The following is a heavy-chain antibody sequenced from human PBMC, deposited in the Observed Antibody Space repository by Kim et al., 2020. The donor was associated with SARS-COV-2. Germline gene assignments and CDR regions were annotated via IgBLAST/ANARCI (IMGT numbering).Heavy chain of an antibody. CDR2: ISSDGSSN. J-gene: IGHJ3*02. CDR1: GFSFSVYA. CDR3: ARGKDCSSTSCYNAFDI. V-gene: IGHV3-30-3*01. Sequence: GGSLRLSCAASGFSFSVYAMHWVRQAPGKGLEWVAIISSDGSSNDYTDSVKGRFTISRDNSKNMLYLQMNSLGAEDTAAYFCARGKDCSSTSCYNAFDIWGQGTMVTVSS. D-gene: IGHD2-2*02.